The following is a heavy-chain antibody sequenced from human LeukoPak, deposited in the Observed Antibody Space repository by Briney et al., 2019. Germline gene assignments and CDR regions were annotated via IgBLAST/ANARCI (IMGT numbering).Heavy chain of an antibody. CDR3: ARVGIAVAGTGVWFDP. D-gene: IGHD6-19*01. Sequence: SVTVSCKASGGTFSSYAISWVRQAPGQGLEWMGGIIPIFGTANYAQKFQGRVTITTDESTSTAYMELSSLRSEDTAVYYCARVGIAVAGTGVWFDPWGQGTLVTVSS. CDR2: IIPIFGTA. J-gene: IGHJ5*02. V-gene: IGHV1-69*05. CDR1: GGTFSSYA.